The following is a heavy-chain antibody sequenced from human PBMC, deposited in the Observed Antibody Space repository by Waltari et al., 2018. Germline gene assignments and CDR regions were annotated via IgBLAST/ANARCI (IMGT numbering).Heavy chain of an antibody. CDR2: INHSGST. J-gene: IGHJ4*02. Sequence: QVQLQQWGAGLLKPSETLSLTCAVYGGSFSGYYWSWIRQPPGKGLEWIGEINHSGSTNYNPSLKSRVTRSVDTSKNQFSLKLSSVTAADTAVYYCARDTFGGVLRWGQGTLVTVSS. CDR1: GGSFSGYY. D-gene: IGHD3-16*01. V-gene: IGHV4-34*01. CDR3: ARDTFGGVLR.